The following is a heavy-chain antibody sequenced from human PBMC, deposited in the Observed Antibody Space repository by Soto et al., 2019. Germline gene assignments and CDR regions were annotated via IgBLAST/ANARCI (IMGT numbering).Heavy chain of an antibody. V-gene: IGHV1-69*08. CDR3: ARDNCSGGSCFPYAY. CDR2: IIPILGIA. Sequence: QVQLVQSGAEVTKPGSSVKVSCKASGGTFSSYTISWVRQAPGQGLEWMGRIIPILGIANYAQKFQGRVTITADKSTSTAYMELSSLRSEDTAVYYCARDNCSGGSCFPYAYWGQGTLVTVSS. CDR1: GGTFSSYT. J-gene: IGHJ4*02. D-gene: IGHD2-15*01.